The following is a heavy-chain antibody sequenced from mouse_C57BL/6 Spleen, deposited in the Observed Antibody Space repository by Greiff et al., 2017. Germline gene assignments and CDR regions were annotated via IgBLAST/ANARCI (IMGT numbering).Heavy chain of an antibody. D-gene: IGHD2-10*01. CDR2: IYPGSGST. CDR1: GYTFTSYW. CDR3: ARTYYGNYGWYFDV. Sequence: QVQLQQPGAELVKPGASVKMSCKASGYTFTSYWITWVKQRPGQGLEWIGDIYPGSGSTNYNEKFKSKATLTVDTSSSTAYMQLSSLTSEDSAVYYWARTYYGNYGWYFDVWGTGTTVTVSS. J-gene: IGHJ1*03. V-gene: IGHV1-55*01.